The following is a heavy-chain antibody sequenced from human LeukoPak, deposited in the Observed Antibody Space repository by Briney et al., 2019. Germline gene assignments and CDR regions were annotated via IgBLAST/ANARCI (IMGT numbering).Heavy chain of an antibody. CDR2: ISGSGGSP. CDR3: ARYCTSTSCAFEY. CDR1: GFTFCNYA. V-gene: IGHV3-23*01. Sequence: GGSLRPSCAASGFTFCNYAMTWVRQAPGEGLEWVSSISGSGGSPIYADSVKGRFTISRDNSKNTLYLQMNSLRAEDTAIYYCARYCTSTSCAFEYWGQGTLVTVSS. D-gene: IGHD2-2*01. J-gene: IGHJ4*02.